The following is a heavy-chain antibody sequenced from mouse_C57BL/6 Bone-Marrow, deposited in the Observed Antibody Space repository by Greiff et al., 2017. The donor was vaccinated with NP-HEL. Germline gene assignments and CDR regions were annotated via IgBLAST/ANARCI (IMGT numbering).Heavy chain of an antibody. V-gene: IGHV1-49*01. CDR2: FTMYSDAT. Sequence: QVQLQQSGAELVRPGSSVKLSCKDSYFAFMASAMHWVKQRPGHGLEWIGSFTMYSDATEYSENSKGKATLTANTSSSTAYMELSSLTSEDSAVYYCARRVIYYGNYHYYAMDYWGQGTSVTVSS. CDR3: ARRVIYYGNYHYYAMDY. CDR1: YFAFMASA. J-gene: IGHJ4*01. D-gene: IGHD2-1*01.